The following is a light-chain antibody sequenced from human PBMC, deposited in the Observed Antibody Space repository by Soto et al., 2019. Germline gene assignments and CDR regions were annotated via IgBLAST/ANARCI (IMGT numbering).Light chain of an antibody. V-gene: IGKV3-20*01. CDR1: QSVSDK. CDR2: GAS. CDR3: QQYGSSPPIT. Sequence: EVVMTQSPGTLSFSPGEAATLSCRASQSVSDKLAWYQQKPGQAPRLLIYGASSRATGIPDRFSGSGSGTDFTLTISRLEPEDFAVYYCQQYGSSPPITFGQGTRLEIK. J-gene: IGKJ5*01.